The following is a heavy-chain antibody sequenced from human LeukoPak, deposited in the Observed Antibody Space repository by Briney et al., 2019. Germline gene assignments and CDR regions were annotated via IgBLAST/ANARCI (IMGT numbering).Heavy chain of an antibody. CDR3: AKRAGMQNAYHYYMDV. D-gene: IGHD2-8*01. CDR2: ISGSGGST. Sequence: GGSLRLSCAASGFTFSSYGMSWVRQAPGKGLEWVSGISGSGGSTYYADSVKGRFTISRDNSKNTLYLQMNSLRAEDTAVYYCAKRAGMQNAYHYYMDVWGKGTTVTISS. J-gene: IGHJ6*03. CDR1: GFTFSSYG. V-gene: IGHV3-23*01.